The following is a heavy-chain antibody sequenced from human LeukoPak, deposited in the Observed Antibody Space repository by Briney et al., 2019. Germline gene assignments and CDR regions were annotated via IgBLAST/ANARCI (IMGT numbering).Heavy chain of an antibody. J-gene: IGHJ6*03. CDR3: AREDYSLGYYYYYMDV. D-gene: IGHD3-16*01. CDR1: GFSLSSYE. Sequence: GGSLRLSCAASGFSLSSYEMNWVRQAPGKGLEWISYISGSGSTIYYADSVKGRFTISRDNAKNSLYLQMNSLSPDDMATYYCAREDYSLGYYYYYMDVWGKGTTVTVSS. V-gene: IGHV3-48*03. CDR2: ISGSGSTI.